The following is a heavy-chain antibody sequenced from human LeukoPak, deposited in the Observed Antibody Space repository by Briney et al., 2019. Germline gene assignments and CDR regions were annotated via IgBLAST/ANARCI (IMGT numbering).Heavy chain of an antibody. V-gene: IGHV1-24*01. J-gene: IGHJ4*02. CDR2: FDPDDGET. D-gene: IGHD2-2*01. CDR1: GYSLTELS. Sequence: ASVKVSCKVSGYSLTELSMHWVRRAPGKGLEWMGGFDPDDGETPLFAQKFQGRVSLTEDTSTDTAYMELSSLSSEDTAVYYCATGTIYCSSCSDDYWGQGTLVTVSS. CDR3: ATGTIYCSSCSDDY.